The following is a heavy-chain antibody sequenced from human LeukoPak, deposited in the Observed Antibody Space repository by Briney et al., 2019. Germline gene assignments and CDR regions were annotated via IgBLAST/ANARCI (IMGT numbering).Heavy chain of an antibody. V-gene: IGHV3-23*01. Sequence: GGSLRPSCAPPGFTFSSYAMGWVRQAPGRGLEWVSAIIVIGGSTFYADSVKGWFTIARDNPKNTLHLPMHSLRAEDTAVYYCAKSDSSGSYGYWGQGTLVTVSS. D-gene: IGHD6-19*01. CDR1: GFTFSSYA. CDR2: IIVIGGST. J-gene: IGHJ4*02. CDR3: AKSDSSGSYGY.